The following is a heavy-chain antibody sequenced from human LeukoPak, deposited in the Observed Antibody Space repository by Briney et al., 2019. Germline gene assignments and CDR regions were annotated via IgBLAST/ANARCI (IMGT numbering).Heavy chain of an antibody. CDR2: INQDGSEK. CDR3: ARGRIGSY. Sequence: PGGSLRLSCAVSGFTFSSYWMSWVRQAPGKGLEWVANINQDGSEKYYVDSVKGQFTVSRDNAKNLLYLQMNSLRAEDTAVYYCARGRIGSYWGQGTLVTVSS. J-gene: IGHJ4*02. D-gene: IGHD3-22*01. V-gene: IGHV3-7*04. CDR1: GFTFSSYW.